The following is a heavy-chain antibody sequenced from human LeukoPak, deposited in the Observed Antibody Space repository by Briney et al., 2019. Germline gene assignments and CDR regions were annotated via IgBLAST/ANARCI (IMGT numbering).Heavy chain of an antibody. V-gene: IGHV4-59*01. CDR2: ISYSGST. Sequence: SETLSLTCTVSGGSISSYYWSWIRQPPGKGPEWIACISYSGSTKYNPSFKSRVTISVGTSKNQLSLKLSSVTAADTAVYYCAREPGFDSSGYLNWFDPWGQGTLVTVSS. CDR1: GGSISSYY. CDR3: AREPGFDSSGYLNWFDP. J-gene: IGHJ5*02. D-gene: IGHD3-22*01.